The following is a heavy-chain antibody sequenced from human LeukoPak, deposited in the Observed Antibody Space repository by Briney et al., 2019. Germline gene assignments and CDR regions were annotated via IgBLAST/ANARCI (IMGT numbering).Heavy chain of an antibody. Sequence: PSETLSLTCTVSGDSIGSSGFYWGWIRQPPGKGLEWIGYIYYSGSTNYNPSLKSRVTISVDTSKNQFSLKLSSVTAADTAVYYCARTYGSGSYYNSRPFDYWGQGTLVTVSS. J-gene: IGHJ4*02. CDR3: ARTYGSGSYYNSRPFDY. D-gene: IGHD3-10*01. CDR2: IYYSGST. V-gene: IGHV4-61*05. CDR1: GDSIGSSGFY.